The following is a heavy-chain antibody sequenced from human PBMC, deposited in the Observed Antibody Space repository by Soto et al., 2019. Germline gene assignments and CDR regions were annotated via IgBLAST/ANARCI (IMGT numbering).Heavy chain of an antibody. V-gene: IGHV4-34*01. J-gene: IGHJ6*02. CDR3: ARGRDFWSGYYTPSYGMDV. CDR2: INHSGST. CDR1: GASFSSGFCY. D-gene: IGHD3-3*01. Sequence: PSETLSLTCSVSGASFSSGFCYWSWIRQPPGQGLEWIGEINHSGSTNYNPSLKSRVTISVDTSKNQFSLKLSSVTAADTAVYYCARGRDFWSGYYTPSYGMDVWGQGTTVTVSS.